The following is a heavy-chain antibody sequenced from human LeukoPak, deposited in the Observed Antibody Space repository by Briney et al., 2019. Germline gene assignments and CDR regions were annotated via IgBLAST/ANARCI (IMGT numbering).Heavy chain of an antibody. Sequence: ASVKVSCKASGYTFTGYYMHWVRQAPGQGLEWMGWINPNSGGTNYAQKFQGRVTMTRDTSISTAYMELSRLRSDDTAVYYCARDGVLGGFCSGGSCYDYWGRGPLVTVSS. CDR1: GYTFTGYY. J-gene: IGHJ4*02. CDR3: ARDGVLGGFCSGGSCYDY. D-gene: IGHD2-15*01. CDR2: INPNSGGT. V-gene: IGHV1-2*02.